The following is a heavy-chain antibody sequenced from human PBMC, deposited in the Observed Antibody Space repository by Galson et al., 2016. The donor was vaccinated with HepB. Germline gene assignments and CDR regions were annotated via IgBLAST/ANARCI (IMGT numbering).Heavy chain of an antibody. CDR3: AKGYGLWDY. V-gene: IGHV3-23*01. D-gene: IGHD5-18*01. Sequence: SLRLSCADSGFTFIAYAMSWVRQAPGTGLEWVSTISGSGGSTYYADSVKGRFTISRDNSKNTLYLQMNSLRAEDTAVYYCAKGYGLWDYWGQRTLVTVFS. J-gene: IGHJ4*02. CDR1: GFTFIAYA. CDR2: ISGSGGST.